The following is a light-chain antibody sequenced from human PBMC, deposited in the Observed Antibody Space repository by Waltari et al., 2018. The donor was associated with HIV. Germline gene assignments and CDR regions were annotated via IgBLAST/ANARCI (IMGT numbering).Light chain of an antibody. CDR2: EVS. CDR3: SSYTTNSTYV. J-gene: IGLJ1*01. Sequence: QSALTQPASVSGSPGQSITISCTGTSSDVGGYYYVSWYHLPPGKAPKLMIYEVSNRPSGVSNRFSGSKSGNTASLTISGLQAEDEADYYCSSYTTNSTYVFGTGTKVTVL. V-gene: IGLV2-14*01. CDR1: SSDVGGYYY.